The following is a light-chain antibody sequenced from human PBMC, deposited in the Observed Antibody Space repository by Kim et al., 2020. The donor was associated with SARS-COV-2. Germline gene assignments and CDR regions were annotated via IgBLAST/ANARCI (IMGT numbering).Light chain of an antibody. CDR3: QHHSSWPLT. CDR1: QCISGY. Sequence: LSPGERATFSCRASQCISGYLAWFQQKPGQAPSLLIDDVSTRATGIPARFSGGGSGTDFTLTISSLEPEDFALYYCQHHSSWPLTFGGGTKVDIK. V-gene: IGKV3-11*01. CDR2: DVS. J-gene: IGKJ4*01.